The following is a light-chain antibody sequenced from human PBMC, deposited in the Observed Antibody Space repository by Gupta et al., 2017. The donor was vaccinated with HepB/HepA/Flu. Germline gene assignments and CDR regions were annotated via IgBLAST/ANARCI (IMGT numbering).Light chain of an antibody. CDR3: NQASQTLVT. J-gene: IGKJ4*01. Sequence: DTVMTQSPLSLSVTPGEPASISCRSSQSLLDYNGYNYLDWYLQKPGQSPQLLIYLGSNRASGVPDRFSGSGSGTDFTLKIIRVEAEDVGVYYCNQASQTLVTFGGGTKVEIK. CDR2: LGS. CDR1: QSLLDYNGYNY. V-gene: IGKV2-28*01.